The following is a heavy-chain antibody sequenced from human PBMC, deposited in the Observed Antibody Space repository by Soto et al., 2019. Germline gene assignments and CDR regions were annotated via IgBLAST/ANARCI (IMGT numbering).Heavy chain of an antibody. V-gene: IGHV3-21*01. D-gene: IGHD5-18*01. CDR2: ISSSSSYI. J-gene: IGHJ5*02. CDR1: GFTFSSYS. CDR3: ARGGYSYGPPNWFDP. Sequence: GGSLRLSCAASGFTFSSYSMNWVRQAPGKGLEWVSSISSSSSYIYYADSVKGRFTISRDNAKNSLYLQMNSLRAEDTAVYYCARGGYSYGPPNWFDPWGQGTLVTVSS.